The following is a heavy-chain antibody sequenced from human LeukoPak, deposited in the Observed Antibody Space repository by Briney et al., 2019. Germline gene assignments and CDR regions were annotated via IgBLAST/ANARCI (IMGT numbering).Heavy chain of an antibody. V-gene: IGHV4-31*11. CDR2: IYYSGST. J-gene: IGHJ3*02. CDR3: ARGKRAGVDAFDI. CDR1: GGSFSGYY. Sequence: SETLSLTCAVYGGSFSGYYWSWIRQHPGKGLEWIGYIYYSGSTYYNPSLKSRGTISVDTSKNQFSLKLSSVTAADTAVYYCARGKRAGVDAFDIWGQGTMVTVSS. D-gene: IGHD3-10*01.